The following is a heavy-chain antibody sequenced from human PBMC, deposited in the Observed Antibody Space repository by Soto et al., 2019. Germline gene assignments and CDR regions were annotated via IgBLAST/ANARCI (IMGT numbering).Heavy chain of an antibody. D-gene: IGHD3-22*01. Sequence: ASVKVSCKASGYTFTVYYMHWVRQAPGQGLEWMGWINPNSGGTNYAQKLQGWVTMTRDTSISTAYMELSRLRSDDTAVYYCAISIFLSSGHTHDAFDIWGQGTMVTVPS. CDR3: AISIFLSSGHTHDAFDI. J-gene: IGHJ3*02. CDR1: GYTFTVYY. V-gene: IGHV1-2*04. CDR2: INPNSGGT.